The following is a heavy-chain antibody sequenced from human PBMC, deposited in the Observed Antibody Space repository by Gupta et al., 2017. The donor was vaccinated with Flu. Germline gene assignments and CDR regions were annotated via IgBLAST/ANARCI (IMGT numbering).Heavy chain of an antibody. V-gene: IGHV4-34*01. Sequence: QVQLQQWGAGLLKPSQTLSLTCAVYGGSFSGYYWSWIRQPPGKGLEWIGEINHSGSTNYNPSLKSRVTISVDTSKNQFSLKLSSVTAADTAVYYCARGGAAARYYYYYYGMDVWGQGTTVTVSS. J-gene: IGHJ6*02. CDR2: INHSGST. CDR3: ARGGAAARYYYYYYGMDV. CDR1: GGSFSGYY. D-gene: IGHD6-13*01.